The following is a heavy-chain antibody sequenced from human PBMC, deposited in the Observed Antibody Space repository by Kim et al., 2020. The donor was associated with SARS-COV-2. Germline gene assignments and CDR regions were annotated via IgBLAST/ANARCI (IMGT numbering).Heavy chain of an antibody. V-gene: IGHV3-30*02. CDR3: AKDLSGSGSYNY. Sequence: YYADSVKGRFTISRDNSKNTLYLQMNSLRAEDTAVYYCAKDLSGSGSYNYWGQGTLVTVSS. D-gene: IGHD1-26*01. J-gene: IGHJ4*02.